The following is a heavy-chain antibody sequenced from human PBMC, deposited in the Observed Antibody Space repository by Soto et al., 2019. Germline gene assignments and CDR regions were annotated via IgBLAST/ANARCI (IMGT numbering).Heavy chain of an antibody. J-gene: IGHJ4*02. CDR3: ARAKLAVAGIFDY. D-gene: IGHD6-19*01. CDR1: GFTFSIYA. Sequence: QVQLVESGGGVVQPGRSLRLSCAASGFTFSIYAMHWVRQAPGKGLEWVAVISYDGSNKYYADSVKGRFTISRDNSKNTLYLQMNSLRAEDTAVYYCARAKLAVAGIFDYWGQGTLVTVSS. V-gene: IGHV3-30-3*01. CDR2: ISYDGSNK.